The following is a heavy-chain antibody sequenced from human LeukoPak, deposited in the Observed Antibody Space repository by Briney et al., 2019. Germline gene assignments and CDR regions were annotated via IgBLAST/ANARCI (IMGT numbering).Heavy chain of an antibody. J-gene: IGHJ3*02. CDR2: ISYDGSNK. D-gene: IGHD6-19*01. CDR1: GFTFSSYG. V-gene: IGHV3-30*18. Sequence: GGSLRLSCAASGFTFSSYGMHWVRQAPGKGLEWVAVISYDGSNKYYADSVKGRFTISRVNSKNTLYLQMNSLRAEDTAVYYCAKLPDGYSSGSDAFDIWGQGTMVTVSS. CDR3: AKLPDGYSSGSDAFDI.